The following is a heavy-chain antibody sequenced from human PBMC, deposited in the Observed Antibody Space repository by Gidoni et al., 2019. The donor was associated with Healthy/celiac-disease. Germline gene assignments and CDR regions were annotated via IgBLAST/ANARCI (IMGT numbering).Heavy chain of an antibody. J-gene: IGHJ4*02. CDR3: ARGMYYYDSSGYYSFDY. V-gene: IGHV1-18*01. Sequence: QVQLVQSGAEVKKPGASVKVSCKASGYTFTSYGISWVRQATGQGLEWMGWLSAYNGNTNYAQKLQGRVTMTTDTSTSTAYMELRSLRSDDTAVYYCARGMYYYDSSGYYSFDYWGQGTLVTVSS. D-gene: IGHD3-22*01. CDR1: GYTFTSYG. CDR2: LSAYNGNT.